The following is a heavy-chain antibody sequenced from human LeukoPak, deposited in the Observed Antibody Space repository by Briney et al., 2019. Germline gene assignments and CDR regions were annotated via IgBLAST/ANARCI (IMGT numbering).Heavy chain of an antibody. V-gene: IGHV3-11*01. D-gene: IGHD3-3*01. CDR3: ARVNRFPYYYGMDV. Sequence: GGSLRLSCAASGFTFSDYYMSWIRQAPGKGLEWVSYISSSGSTIYYADSVKGRFTISRDNAKNSLYLQMNSLRAEGTAVYYCARVNRFPYYYGMDVWGQGTTVTVSS. CDR2: ISSSGSTI. J-gene: IGHJ6*02. CDR1: GFTFSDYY.